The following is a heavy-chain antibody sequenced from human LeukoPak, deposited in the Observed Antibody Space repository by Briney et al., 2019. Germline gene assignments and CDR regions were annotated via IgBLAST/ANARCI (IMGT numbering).Heavy chain of an antibody. J-gene: IGHJ4*02. D-gene: IGHD3-10*01. CDR1: GYTFTGYC. CDR3: ARDPSGSGSLRGPFDY. V-gene: IGHV1-2*02. CDR2: INPNSGGT. Sequence: GASVKVSCKSSGYTFTGYCMHWVRQAPGQGLEWMGWINPNSGGTNYAQKFQGRVTMTRDTSISTAYMELSRLRSDDTAVYYCARDPSGSGSLRGPFDYWGQGTLVTVSS.